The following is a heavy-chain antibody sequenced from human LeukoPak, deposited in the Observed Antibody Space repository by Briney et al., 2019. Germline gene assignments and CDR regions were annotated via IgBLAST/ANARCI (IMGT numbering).Heavy chain of an antibody. D-gene: IGHD2-15*01. Sequence: ASVKVSCKVSGYTLTELSMHWVRQAPGKGLEWMGGFDPEDGETIYAQKFQGRVTMTEDTSRDTAYLELSSLRSEDTAVYYCATDPVGYCSSDSCYSVDYWGQGTLVTVSS. V-gene: IGHV1-24*01. CDR2: FDPEDGET. CDR1: GYTLTELS. J-gene: IGHJ4*02. CDR3: ATDPVGYCSSDSCYSVDY.